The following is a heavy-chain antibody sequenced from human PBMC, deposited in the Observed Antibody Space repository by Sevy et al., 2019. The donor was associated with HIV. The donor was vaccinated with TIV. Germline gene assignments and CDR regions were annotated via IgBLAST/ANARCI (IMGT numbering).Heavy chain of an antibody. CDR1: GYTFTGYY. CDR3: ARVPLPYYYDSSGYYPGQYALFDY. V-gene: IGHV1-2*02. CDR2: INPNSGGT. D-gene: IGHD3-22*01. J-gene: IGHJ4*02. Sequence: ASVKVSCKASGYTFTGYYMHWVRQAPGQGLEWMGWINPNSGGTNYAQKFQGRVTMTRDTSISTAYMELSRLGSDDTAVYYCARVPLPYYYDSSGYYPGQYALFDYWGQGTLVTVSS.